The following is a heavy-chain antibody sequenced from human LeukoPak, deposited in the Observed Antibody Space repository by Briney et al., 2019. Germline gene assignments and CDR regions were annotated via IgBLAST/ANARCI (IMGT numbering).Heavy chain of an antibody. J-gene: IGHJ5*02. CDR2: FYYSGST. CDR1: GGSISSSSYY. CDR3: ARDQSSSWFQGWFDP. V-gene: IGHV4-39*07. D-gene: IGHD6-13*01. Sequence: SETLSLTCTVSGGSISSSSYYWGWIRQPPGKGLEWIGSFYYSGSTYYNPSLKSRVTISIDTSKNQFSLKLSSVTAADTAVYYCARDQSSSWFQGWFDPWGQGTLVTVSS.